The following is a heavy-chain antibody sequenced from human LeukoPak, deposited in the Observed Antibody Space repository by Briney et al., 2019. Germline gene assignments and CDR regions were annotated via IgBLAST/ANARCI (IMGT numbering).Heavy chain of an antibody. CDR1: GFSFSTSW. D-gene: IGHD3-10*02. J-gene: IGHJ4*02. V-gene: IGHV3-74*03. CDR2: IHSDGIGA. CDR3: ARDHYYVPDY. Sequence: GGSLRLSCAASGFSFSTSWMHWVRQAPGKGLVWVSRIHSDGIGATYADSVKGRFTISRDNSKNTLDLQMNNLRAEDTAVYYCARDHYYVPDYWGQGTLVTVSS.